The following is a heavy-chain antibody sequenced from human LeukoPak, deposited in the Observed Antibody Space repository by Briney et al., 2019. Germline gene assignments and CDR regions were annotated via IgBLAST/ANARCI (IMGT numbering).Heavy chain of an antibody. D-gene: IGHD3-10*01. J-gene: IGHJ5*02. CDR2: LYHSGNS. V-gene: IGHV4-39*01. CDR1: GGSITTTYY. Sequence: SETLPLTSSVSGGSITTTYYWSWIRQPPGGGLEWIASLYHSGNSNYNPSLKSRVTMSVDTSKNQFSLQLTSMTAADTAIYYCTRHQTNFYGSGAPFDPWGQGTLVTVSS. CDR3: TRHQTNFYGSGAPFDP.